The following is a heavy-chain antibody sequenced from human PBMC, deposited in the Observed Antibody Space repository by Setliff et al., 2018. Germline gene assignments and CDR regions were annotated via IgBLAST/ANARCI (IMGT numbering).Heavy chain of an antibody. Sequence: AGGSLRLSCAASGFTFSTYRMHWVRQAPGKGLEWVAVIWGDGGTKYHADSVKGRFTISRDNAKNSLYLQMSSLRAEDTAVYYCARWTARAVDYWGQGTLVTVSS. J-gene: IGHJ4*02. CDR2: IWGDGGTK. V-gene: IGHV3-33*08. CDR3: ARWTARAVDY. D-gene: IGHD6-6*01. CDR1: GFTFSTYR.